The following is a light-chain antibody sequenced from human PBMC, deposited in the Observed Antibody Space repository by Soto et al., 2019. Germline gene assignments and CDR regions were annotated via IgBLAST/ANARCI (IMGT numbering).Light chain of an antibody. J-gene: IGKJ1*01. CDR1: QSISKW. CDR2: DAS. V-gene: IGKV1-5*01. CDR3: QQYNKYLTWT. Sequence: EIQMTQSPSTLSSSVGDRVTITCRASQSISKWLAWYQQRPWNAPNILIFDASIWESGVPSRFSGSGSGTEFTLTISSLQPDDFATYYCQQYNKYLTWTFGQGTKVEVK.